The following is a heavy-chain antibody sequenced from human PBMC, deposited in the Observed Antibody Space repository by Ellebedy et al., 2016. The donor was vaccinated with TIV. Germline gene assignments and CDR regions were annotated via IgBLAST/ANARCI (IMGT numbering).Heavy chain of an antibody. CDR2: INHSGST. D-gene: IGHD3-22*01. J-gene: IGHJ1*01. Sequence: SETLSLXXAVYGGSFSGYYWSWIRQPPGKGLEWIGEINHSGSTNYNPSLKSRVTISVDTSKNQFSLKLSSVTAADTAVYYCARGYSSGLWGQGTLVTVSS. CDR3: ARGYSSGL. CDR1: GGSFSGYY. V-gene: IGHV4-34*01.